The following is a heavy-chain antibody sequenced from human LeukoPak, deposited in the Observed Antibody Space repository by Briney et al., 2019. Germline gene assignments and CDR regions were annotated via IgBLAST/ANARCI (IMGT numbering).Heavy chain of an antibody. D-gene: IGHD1-14*01. V-gene: IGHV3-23*01. CDR3: AIEGGGGNHRYAFDN. Sequence: PGGSLRLSCAASGFTFSTYAMSWVRQAPGKGLEWVSGISGSGGSTYYADSVKGRFTISRDNSKKTLYLQKNSLRGDDTAVYHCAIEGGGGNHRYAFDNWGQGTMVTVSS. CDR1: GFTFSTYA. CDR2: ISGSGGST. J-gene: IGHJ3*02.